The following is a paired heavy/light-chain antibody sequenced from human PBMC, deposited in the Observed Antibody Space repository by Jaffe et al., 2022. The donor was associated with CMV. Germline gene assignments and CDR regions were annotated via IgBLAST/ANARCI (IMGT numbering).Light chain of an antibody. CDR1: QSISDW. CDR3: QQYTSFFLT. J-gene: IGKJ4*01. CDR2: KAS. V-gene: IGKV1-5*03. Sequence: DIQMTQSPSTLSASVGDRVTITCRASQSISDWLAWYQQKPGKAPKLLIYKASSLEDGVPSRFSGSGSGTDFTLTISSLQPDDSATYYCQQYTSFFLTFGGGTKVEIK.
Heavy chain of an antibody. CDR1: GGSISRSSYY. CDR2: IYDSGST. J-gene: IGHJ4*02. D-gene: IGHD5-12*01. V-gene: IGHV4-39*01. Sequence: QLQLQESGPGLVKPSETLSLTCTVSGGSISRSSYYWGWIRQPPGKGLEWIGSIYDSGSTYYSSSLKSRVTISVDTSKNQFSLKLSSVTAADTAVYYCATVANRAYWGQGTLVTVSS. CDR3: ATVANRAY.